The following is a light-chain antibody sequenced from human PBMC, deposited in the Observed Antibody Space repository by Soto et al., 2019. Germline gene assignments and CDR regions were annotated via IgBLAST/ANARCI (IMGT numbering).Light chain of an antibody. CDR2: YGS. CDR1: NIGSKS. V-gene: IGLV3-21*04. J-gene: IGLJ3*02. Sequence: SYELTQPPSVSVAPGKTARVTCGGDNIGSKSVHWYQQKPGQAPVLVIYYGSDRPSGIPERFSGSNSGNTATLTISRVKAGDEADYYCQVWDSSSDPWVFGGGTKLTVL. CDR3: QVWDSSSDPWV.